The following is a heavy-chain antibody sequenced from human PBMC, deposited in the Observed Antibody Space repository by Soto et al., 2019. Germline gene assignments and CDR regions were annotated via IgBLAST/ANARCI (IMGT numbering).Heavy chain of an antibody. CDR3: AKDRYNWNDKGPPYYYYGMDV. CDR1: GFTFGAFA. J-gene: IGHJ6*02. Sequence: GGSLRLSCVASGFTFGAFAMTRVRQAPGKGLEWVSIIAISAVDTYNEPSVKGRFTTSRDGSKNTLYLHMNSLRAEDTAVYYCAKDRYNWNDKGPPYYYYGMDVCGQGTTVTVSS. V-gene: IGHV3-23*01. CDR2: IAISAVDT. D-gene: IGHD1-1*01.